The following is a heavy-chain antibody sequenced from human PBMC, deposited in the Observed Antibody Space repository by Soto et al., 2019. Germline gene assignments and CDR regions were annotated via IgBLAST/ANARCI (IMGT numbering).Heavy chain of an antibody. D-gene: IGHD6-13*01. CDR3: AREEDSSSFWGAGPAGMDV. J-gene: IGHJ6*02. Sequence: QVQLVQSGAEVKKPGASVKVSCKASGYTFTSYYMHWVRQAPGQGLEWMGIINPSGGSTSYAQKVQSRVTMTRDTSTSTVYMELSSLRSEDTAVYSCAREEDSSSFWGAGPAGMDVWGQGTTVTVSS. V-gene: IGHV1-46*01. CDR2: INPSGGST. CDR1: GYTFTSYY.